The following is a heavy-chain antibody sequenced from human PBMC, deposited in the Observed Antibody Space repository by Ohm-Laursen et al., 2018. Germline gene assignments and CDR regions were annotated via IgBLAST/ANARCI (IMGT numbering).Heavy chain of an antibody. D-gene: IGHD6-6*01. J-gene: IGHJ4*02. Sequence: PSQTLSLTCAVSGGSIRNSDSYWGWIRQPPGKGLEWIGTIYYSGNTYYNPSLQSRVTISVDTSKSQFSLKLSSVTAADTAVYYCARQEYSSSSPFDYWGQGTLVTVSS. CDR3: ARQEYSSSSPFDY. CDR1: GGSIRNSDSY. CDR2: IYYSGNT. V-gene: IGHV4-39*01.